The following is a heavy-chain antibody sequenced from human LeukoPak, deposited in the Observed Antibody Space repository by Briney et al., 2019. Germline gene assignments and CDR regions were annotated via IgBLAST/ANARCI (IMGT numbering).Heavy chain of an antibody. CDR1: GYTFTGYY. D-gene: IGHD2-15*01. Sequence: GASVKVSCKASGYTFTGYYMHWVRQAPGQGLEWMGWINPNSGGTNYAQKLQGRVTMTTDTSTSTAYMELRSLRSDDTAVYYCARFCSGGSCYSSPYAFDIWGQGTMVTVSS. V-gene: IGHV1-2*02. J-gene: IGHJ3*02. CDR2: INPNSGGT. CDR3: ARFCSGGSCYSSPYAFDI.